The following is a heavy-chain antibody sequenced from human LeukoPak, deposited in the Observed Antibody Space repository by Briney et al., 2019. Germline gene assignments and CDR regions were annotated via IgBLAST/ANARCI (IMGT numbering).Heavy chain of an antibody. CDR3: ARVPMIVVVTGDDAFDI. D-gene: IGHD3-22*01. CDR1: GGSISSSSYY. V-gene: IGHV4-39*01. CDR2: IYYSGTT. J-gene: IGHJ3*02. Sequence: SETLSLTCSVSGGSISSSSYYWGWIRQPPGKGLEWIGSIYYSGTTYYNPSLKGRVTMSVDTSKNQFSLKLSSVTAADTAVYYCARVPMIVVVTGDDAFDIWGQGTMVTVSS.